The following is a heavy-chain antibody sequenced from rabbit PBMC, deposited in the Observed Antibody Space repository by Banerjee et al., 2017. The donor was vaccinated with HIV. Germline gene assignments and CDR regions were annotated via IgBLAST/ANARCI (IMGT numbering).Heavy chain of an antibody. CDR1: GFSVSSSYW. D-gene: IGHD4-1*01. Sequence: EESGGDLVKPEGSLTLTCTASGFSVSSSYWICWVRQAPGKGLEWIACIYAGSSGSTYYASWPKGRFTLSKASSPTVTLQMTSLTGAATNTYFCARGSGWGDEFNLWGQGTLVTVS. CDR3: ARGSGWGDEFNL. CDR2: IYAGSSGST. J-gene: IGHJ4*01. V-gene: IGHV1S45*01.